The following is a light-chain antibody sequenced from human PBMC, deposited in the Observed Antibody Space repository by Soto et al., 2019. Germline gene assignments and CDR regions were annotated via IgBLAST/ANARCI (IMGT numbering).Light chain of an antibody. V-gene: IGKV1-5*03. CDR3: QHYDSYSYT. CDR2: KAS. Sequence: DIQMTQSPSTLSASVGDRVTITCRASQSISSWLAWYQQKPGKAPKVLIYKASSLESGVPSRFSGSGSGTEFTLTISSLQPDDFATYYCQHYDSYSYTFGQGTKVDIK. J-gene: IGKJ2*01. CDR1: QSISSW.